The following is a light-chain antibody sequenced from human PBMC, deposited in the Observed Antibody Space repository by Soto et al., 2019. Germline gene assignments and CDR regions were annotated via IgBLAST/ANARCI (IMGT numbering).Light chain of an antibody. V-gene: IGLV1-44*01. J-gene: IGLJ2*01. CDR3: SSYTSSSTVV. CDR1: SSNIGSNT. CDR2: SNN. Sequence: QSVLTQPPSASGTPGQRVTISCSGSSSNIGSNTVNWYQQLPGTAPKLLIYSNNQRPSGVPDRFSGSKSGTSASLAISGLQSEDEADYYCSSYTSSSTVVFGGGTKLTVL.